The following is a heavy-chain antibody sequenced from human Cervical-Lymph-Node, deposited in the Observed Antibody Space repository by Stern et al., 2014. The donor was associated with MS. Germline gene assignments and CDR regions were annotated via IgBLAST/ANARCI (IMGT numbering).Heavy chain of an antibody. CDR3: ARVYCSSASCHFDY. Sequence: QVPLQESGPGLVKPSETLSLTCTVSGGSISGYFWSWIRQPPGKGLEGIGYIYYSGSTNYNPSLRSRVTISVDTSKNQFSLKLNSVTAADTAVYYCARVYCSSASCHFDYWGQGTLVTVSS. D-gene: IGHD2-2*01. V-gene: IGHV4-59*01. CDR2: IYYSGST. CDR1: GGSISGYF. J-gene: IGHJ4*02.